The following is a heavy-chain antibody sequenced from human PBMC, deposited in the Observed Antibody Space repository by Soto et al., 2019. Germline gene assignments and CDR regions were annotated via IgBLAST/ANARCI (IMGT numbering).Heavy chain of an antibody. CDR1: GGSFSGYH. D-gene: IGHD3-10*01. CDR2: INDSGDI. CDR3: ARGLIMWFGELSRRGGYYYYMDV. V-gene: IGHV4-34*01. J-gene: IGHJ6*03. Sequence: QVQLQQWGAGLLKPPETPSLTCAVYGGSFSGYHWSWIRPTPGKGLEWTGAINDSGDINYDPSLKRRVTISVAPPKEQLSLRLGSVTAADTAVYYCARGLIMWFGELSRRGGYYYYMDVWGKGTTVTVSS.